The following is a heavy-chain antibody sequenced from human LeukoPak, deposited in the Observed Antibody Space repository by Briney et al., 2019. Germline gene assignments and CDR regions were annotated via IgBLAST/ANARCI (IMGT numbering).Heavy chain of an antibody. V-gene: IGHV4-34*01. CDR3: ARGYYRGPGIANPYYYYGMDV. CDR1: GGSFSGYY. J-gene: IGHJ6*02. CDR2: INHSGST. D-gene: IGHD3-10*01. Sequence: SETLSLTCAVYGGSFSGYYWSWIRQPPGKGLEWIGEINHSGSTNYNPSLKSRVTISVDTSKNQFSLKLSSVTAADTAVYYCARGYYRGPGIANPYYYYGMDVWGQGTTVTVSS.